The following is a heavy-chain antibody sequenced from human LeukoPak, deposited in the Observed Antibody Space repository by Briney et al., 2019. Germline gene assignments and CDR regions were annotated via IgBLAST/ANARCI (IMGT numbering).Heavy chain of an antibody. CDR1: GYTFTSYD. V-gene: IGHV1-8*03. J-gene: IGHJ4*02. CDR2: MNPNSGNT. Sequence: ASVKVSCKASGYTFTSYDINWVRQATGQGLEWMGWMNPNSGNTGYAQKFQGRVTITRNTSISTAYMELSSLRSEDTAVYYCATDSGWLGGQRFDYWGQGTLVPVSS. CDR3: ATDSGWLGGQRFDY. D-gene: IGHD3-10*01.